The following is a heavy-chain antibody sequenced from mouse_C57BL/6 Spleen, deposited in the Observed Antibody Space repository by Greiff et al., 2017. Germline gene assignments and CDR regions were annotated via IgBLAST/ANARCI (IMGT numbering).Heavy chain of an antibody. D-gene: IGHD1-1*01. CDR2: IYPGSGST. CDR1: GYTFTSYW. Sequence: QVQLQQPGAELVKPGASVKMSCKASGYTFTSYWITWVKQRPGQGLEWIGDIYPGSGSTNYNEKFKSKATLTVDTSSSTAYIQLSSLTSEDSAVYYCAEWDGSSYEGCFFDCWGQGTTLAVSS. V-gene: IGHV1-55*01. CDR3: AEWDGSSYEGCFFDC. J-gene: IGHJ2*01.